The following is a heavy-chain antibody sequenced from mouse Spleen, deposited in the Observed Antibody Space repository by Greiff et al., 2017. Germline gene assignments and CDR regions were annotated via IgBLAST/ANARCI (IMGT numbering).Heavy chain of an antibody. J-gene: IGHJ3*01. CDR2: ISSGGSYT. Sequence: EVQVVESGGGLVKPGGSLKLSCAASGFTFSSYAMSWVRQTPEKRLEWVATISSGGSYTYYPDSVKGRFTISRDNAKNTLYLQMSSLRSEDTAMYYCARADSSGPAWFAYWGQGTLVTVSA. CDR1: GFTFSSYA. CDR3: ARADSSGPAWFAY. D-gene: IGHD3-2*01. V-gene: IGHV5-9-3*01.